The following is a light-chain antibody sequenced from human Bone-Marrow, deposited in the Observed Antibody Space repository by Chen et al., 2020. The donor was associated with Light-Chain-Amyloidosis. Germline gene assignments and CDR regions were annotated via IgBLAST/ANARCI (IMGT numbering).Light chain of an antibody. CDR1: NLEDKY. CDR3: QAWDSSTVV. Sequence: SYELLKRASMYVSPGQTATITCSGENLEDKYVCWYQQKPGQSPVLVIYRDTKRPSGIPERFSGANSGKTATLTISGTQALEEADLYCQAWDSSTVVFGGGTRLTVL. J-gene: IGLJ2*01. V-gene: IGLV3-1*01. CDR2: RDT.